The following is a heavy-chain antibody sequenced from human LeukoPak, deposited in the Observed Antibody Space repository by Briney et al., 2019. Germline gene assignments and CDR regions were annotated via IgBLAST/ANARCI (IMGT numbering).Heavy chain of an antibody. V-gene: IGHV1-2*02. D-gene: IGHD2-21*02. J-gene: IGHJ6*04. CDR1: GYSFTGYS. Sequence: ASVKVSCKASGYSFTGYSLHWVRQAPGQGLEWMGWINPNSGDTNYAQKFQGRVTMTRDTSITTAYMELSRLRSDDTAVYYCARDNREVRGGDCFDVWGKGTTVTVSS. CDR3: ARDNREVRGGDCFDV. CDR2: INPNSGDT.